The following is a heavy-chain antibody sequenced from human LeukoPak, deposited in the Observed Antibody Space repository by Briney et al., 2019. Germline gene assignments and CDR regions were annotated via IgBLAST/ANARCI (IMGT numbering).Heavy chain of an antibody. D-gene: IGHD5-18*01. Sequence: GRSLRLSFAASGFTFGSYGMHWVRQAPGKGLEWVAVISYDGSNKYYADSVKGRFTISRDNSKNTLYLQMNSLRAEDTAVHYCAKELRGYSYGLRNNWFDPWGQGTLVTVSS. CDR3: AKELRGYSYGLRNNWFDP. V-gene: IGHV3-30*18. J-gene: IGHJ5*02. CDR1: GFTFGSYG. CDR2: ISYDGSNK.